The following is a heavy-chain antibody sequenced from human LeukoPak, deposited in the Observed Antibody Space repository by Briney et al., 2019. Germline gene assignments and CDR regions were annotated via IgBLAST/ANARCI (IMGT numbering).Heavy chain of an antibody. CDR3: ARRDSSGYLFFDY. CDR2: INHSGST. D-gene: IGHD3-22*01. CDR1: GGSFSGYY. J-gene: IGHJ4*02. Sequence: SETLSLTCAVYGGSFSGYYWSWIRQPPGKGLEWIGEINHSGSTNYNPSLKSRVTISVDTSKNQFSLKLSSVTAADTAVYYCARRDSSGYLFFDYWGQGTLVTVSS. V-gene: IGHV4-34*01.